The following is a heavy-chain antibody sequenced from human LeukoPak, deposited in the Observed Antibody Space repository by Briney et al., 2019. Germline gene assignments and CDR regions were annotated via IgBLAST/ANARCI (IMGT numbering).Heavy chain of an antibody. CDR1: GFTFSNYA. Sequence: GGSLRLSCAASGFTFSNYAMHWVRQAPGKGLEWVAVILYDGSNKYYTDSVKGRFTISRDNSKNTLYLQMNSLRAEDTAVYYCAKGGSGSYYDFDYWGQGTLVTVSS. J-gene: IGHJ4*02. V-gene: IGHV3-30-3*01. CDR2: ILYDGSNK. D-gene: IGHD3-10*01. CDR3: AKGGSGSYYDFDY.